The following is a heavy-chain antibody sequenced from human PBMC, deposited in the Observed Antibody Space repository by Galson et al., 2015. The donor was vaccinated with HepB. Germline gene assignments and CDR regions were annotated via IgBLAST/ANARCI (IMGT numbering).Heavy chain of an antibody. CDR2: MYAGGDT. V-gene: IGHV3-53*01. Sequence: SLRLSCAVSGFTVRSHYMTWVRQAPGKGLECVSVMYAGGDTTYADSVTGRFTLSRDNSKNTVYLQMNSLRGDDTAVYYCATSTKWSGYFDYWGHGTLVTVSS. CDR3: ATSTKWSGYFDY. J-gene: IGHJ4*01. CDR1: GFTVRSHY. D-gene: IGHD2-15*01.